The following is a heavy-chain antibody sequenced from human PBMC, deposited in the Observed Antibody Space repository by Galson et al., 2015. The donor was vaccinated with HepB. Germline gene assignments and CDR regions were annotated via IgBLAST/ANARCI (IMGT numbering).Heavy chain of an antibody. D-gene: IGHD2-8*01. J-gene: IGHJ4*02. CDR1: GYSFTGYV. CDR2: INAGNDNT. CDR3: ARDRRDTNVAFFY. V-gene: IGHV1-3*01. Sequence: SVKVSCKASGYSFTGYVIHWVRQAPGQRLEWMGWINAGNDNTRYSQNFQGRLTIASDTSASTAYMELSSLRSEDTAVYYCARDRRDTNVAFFYWGQGSL.